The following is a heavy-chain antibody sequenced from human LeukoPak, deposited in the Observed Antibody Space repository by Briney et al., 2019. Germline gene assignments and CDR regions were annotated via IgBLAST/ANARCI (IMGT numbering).Heavy chain of an antibody. J-gene: IGHJ4*02. CDR3: ARADSSSSEWDY. CDR1: GGTFSSYA. D-gene: IGHD6-6*01. V-gene: IGHV1-69*13. CDR2: IIPIFGTA. Sequence: ASVKVSCKASGGTFSSYAISWVRQAPGQGLEWMGGIIPIFGTANYAQKFQGRVTITADESTSTAYMELSSLRSEDTAVYYYARADSSSSEWDYWGQGTLVTVSS.